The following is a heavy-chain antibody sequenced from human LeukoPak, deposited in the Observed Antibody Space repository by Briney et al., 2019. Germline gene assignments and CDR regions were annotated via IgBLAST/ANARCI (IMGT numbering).Heavy chain of an antibody. Sequence: SETLSLTCAVYGGSFSGYFWNWVRQPPGKGLEWIGEINHSGSFNYNPSLKSRVTLSMDTSKNQFSLKLSFVTAADTAVYYCARGDPLINAFDIWGQGTMVTVSS. CDR3: ARGDPLINAFDI. CDR2: INHSGSF. V-gene: IGHV4-34*01. J-gene: IGHJ3*02. CDR1: GGSFSGYF.